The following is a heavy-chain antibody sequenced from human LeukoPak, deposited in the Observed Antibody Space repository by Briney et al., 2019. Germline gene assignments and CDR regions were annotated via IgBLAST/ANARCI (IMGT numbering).Heavy chain of an antibody. J-gene: IGHJ4*02. D-gene: IGHD1-26*01. CDR1: GFTFSSYG. CDR2: ISYDGSNK. Sequence: GRSLRLSCAASGFTFSSYGMHWVRQAPGKGLEWVAVISYDGSNKYYADSVKGRFTISRDNSKNTLYLQMNSLRAEDTAVYYCAKDGVVGATVFFDYWGQGILVTVSS. CDR3: AKDGVVGATVFFDY. V-gene: IGHV3-30*18.